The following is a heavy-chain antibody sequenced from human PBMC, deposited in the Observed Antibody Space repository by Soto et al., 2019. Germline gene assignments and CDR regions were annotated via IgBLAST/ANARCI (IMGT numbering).Heavy chain of an antibody. D-gene: IGHD2-8*01. CDR1: GYTLTELS. V-gene: IGHV1-24*01. CDR3: ATRGALNVLMVYAWGI. CDR2: FDPEDGET. Sequence: ASVKVSCKVSGYTLTELSMHWVRQAPGKGLEWMGGFDPEDGETIYAQKFQGRVTMTEDTSTDTAYMELSSLRSEDTAVYYCATRGALNVLMVYAWGIWGQGTMVTVSS. J-gene: IGHJ3*02.